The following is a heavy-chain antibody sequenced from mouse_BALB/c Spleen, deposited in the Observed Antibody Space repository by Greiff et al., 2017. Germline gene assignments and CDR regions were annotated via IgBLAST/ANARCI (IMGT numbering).Heavy chain of an antibody. J-gene: IGHJ2*01. CDR3: ARNAVVAGYYFDY. V-gene: IGHV2-2*02. D-gene: IGHD1-1*01. CDR2: IWSGGST. CDR1: GFSLTSYG. Sequence: QVQLKESGPGLVQPSQSLSITCTVSGFSLTSYGVHWVRQSPGKGLEWLGVIWSGGSTDYNAAFISRLSISKDNSKSQVFFKMNSLQANDTAIYYCARNAVVAGYYFDYWGQGTTLTVSS.